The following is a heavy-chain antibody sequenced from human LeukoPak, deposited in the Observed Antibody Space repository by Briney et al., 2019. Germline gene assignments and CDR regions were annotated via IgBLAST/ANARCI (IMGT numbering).Heavy chain of an antibody. CDR2: VFRLQTVRT. J-gene: IGHJ4*02. V-gene: IGHV4-38-2*02. CDR3: ARVLHAPYLIDS. Sequence: KPSETLSLTCTVSDSSITSTYYWAWFRQPPGKGLEWIATVFRLQTVRTFNNPSLGSRVTMSLDPSHNQFSLNLTSVTAADTALYFCARVLHAPYLIDSWGQRTNVTVSS. CDR1: DSSITSTYY. D-gene: IGHD2-8*01.